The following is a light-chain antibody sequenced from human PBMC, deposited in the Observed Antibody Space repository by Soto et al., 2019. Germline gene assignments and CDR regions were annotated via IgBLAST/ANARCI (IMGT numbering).Light chain of an antibody. CDR2: AAA. CDR1: QGSSSY. CDR3: QQLNSSPRST. V-gene: IGKV1-9*01. J-gene: IGKJ3*01. Sequence: DIQLTQSPSFLSASVGDRVTITCRASQGSSSYLAGYQQKPGKAPKLLIYAAATLQSGVPSRFSGSGSGTEFTLTISSMQPEDLATYYCQQLNSSPRSTCGPGTKVDIK.